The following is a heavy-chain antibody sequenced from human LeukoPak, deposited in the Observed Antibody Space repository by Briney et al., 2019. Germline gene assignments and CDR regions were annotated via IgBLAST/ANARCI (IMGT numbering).Heavy chain of an antibody. V-gene: IGHV4-4*07. J-gene: IGHJ4*02. D-gene: IGHD6-13*01. Sequence: SETLSLTCTVSGGSISSYYWSWIRQPAGKGLEWIGRIYTSGSTNYNPSLKSRVTMSVDTSKNQFSLKLSSVTAADTAVYYCARGGYSSSWYWFDYWGQGTLVTVSS. CDR1: GGSISSYY. CDR2: IYTSGST. CDR3: ARGGYSSSWYWFDY.